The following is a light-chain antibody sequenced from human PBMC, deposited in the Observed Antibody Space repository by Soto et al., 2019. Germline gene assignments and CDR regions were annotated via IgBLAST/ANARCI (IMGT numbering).Light chain of an antibody. Sequence: QSVLTQAASVSGSPGQSITISCTGTSSDVGGYNYVSWYQQHPGKAPKLMIYEVSNRPSGVSNRFSGSKSGNTASLTISGLQAEDEADYYCSSYTSSSTFPRGFGTGTKVTVL. J-gene: IGLJ1*01. CDR1: SSDVGGYNY. V-gene: IGLV2-14*01. CDR3: SSYTSSSTFPRG. CDR2: EVS.